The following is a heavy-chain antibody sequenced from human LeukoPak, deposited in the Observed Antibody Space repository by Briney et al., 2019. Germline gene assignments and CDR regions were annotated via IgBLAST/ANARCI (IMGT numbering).Heavy chain of an antibody. Sequence: GGSLRLSCAASGFTFSTYDMHWVRQAPGKGLEWVAFIRSDGSNKDYADSVKGRFTISRDNAKNSLYLQMNSLRAEDTAVYYCACVQYSSGPHWGQGTLVTVSS. D-gene: IGHD6-19*01. CDR3: ACVQYSSGPH. J-gene: IGHJ4*02. V-gene: IGHV3-30*02. CDR2: IRSDGSNK. CDR1: GFTFSTYD.